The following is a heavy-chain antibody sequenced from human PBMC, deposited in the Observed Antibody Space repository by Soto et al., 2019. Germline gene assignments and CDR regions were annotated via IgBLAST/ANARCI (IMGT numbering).Heavy chain of an antibody. J-gene: IGHJ5*02. CDR1: GYTFTSYA. V-gene: IGHV1-3*01. Sequence: ASVKVSCKASGYTFTSYAMNWVRQAPGQRLEWMGWINAGNGNTKYSQKFQGRVTITRDTSASTAYMELSSLRSEDTAVYYCARDPGYRDGNTWGQGTLVNVSS. CDR2: INAGNGNT. CDR3: ARDPGYRDGNT. D-gene: IGHD5-18*01.